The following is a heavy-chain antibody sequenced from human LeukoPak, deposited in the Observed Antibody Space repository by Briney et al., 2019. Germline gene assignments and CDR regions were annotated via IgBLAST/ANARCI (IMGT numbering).Heavy chain of an antibody. CDR2: IYYTGST. D-gene: IGHD5-12*01. V-gene: IGHV4-59*01. Sequence: SETLSLTCSVSAGSISTYYWTWIRQPPGKGLEWIGYIYYTGSTNYNPSLKSRVTISVDTSKNQFSLKLSSVTAADTAVYYCARVYGSGYDFRGAFDIWGQGTMVTVSS. J-gene: IGHJ3*02. CDR1: AGSISTYY. CDR3: ARVYGSGYDFRGAFDI.